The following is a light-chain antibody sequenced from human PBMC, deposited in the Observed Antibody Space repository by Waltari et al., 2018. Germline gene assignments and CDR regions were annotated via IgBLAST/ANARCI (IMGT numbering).Light chain of an antibody. V-gene: IGKV1-5*03. J-gene: IGKJ1*01. Sequence: DIQMNQSPSTLSASVEDRVTISCRASQGISSWLAWYQQKPGKAPNLLIYKASSLQSGVPSRFSGSGSGTDFTLTISSLQPEDFATYYCQQYNGAPWTFGQGTKVEIK. CDR2: KAS. CDR3: QQYNGAPWT. CDR1: QGISSW.